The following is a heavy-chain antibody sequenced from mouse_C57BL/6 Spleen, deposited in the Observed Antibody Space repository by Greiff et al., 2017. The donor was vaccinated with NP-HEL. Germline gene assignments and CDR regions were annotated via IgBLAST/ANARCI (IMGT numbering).Heavy chain of an antibody. D-gene: IGHD1-1*01. CDR1: GFNIKDDY. V-gene: IGHV14-4*01. CDR3: TTSTTVPPRFAY. J-gene: IGHJ3*01. CDR2: IDPENGDT. Sequence: EVQLQQSGAELVRPGASVKLSCTASGFNIKDDYMHWVKQRPEQGLEWIGWIDPENGDTEYASKFQGKATITADTSSNTAYLQLSSLTSEDTAVYYCTTSTTVPPRFAYWGQGTLVTVSA.